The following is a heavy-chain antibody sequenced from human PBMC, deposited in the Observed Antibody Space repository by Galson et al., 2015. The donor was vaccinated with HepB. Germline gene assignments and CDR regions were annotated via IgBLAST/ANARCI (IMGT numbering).Heavy chain of an antibody. Sequence: SLRLSCAASGFTVSSNHMSWVRQAPGKGLEWVSVIFGGGSTYYADSVKGRFTISRDNSKNTLYLQLNSLRAEDTAVYYCATVRNRAIDYWGQGTLVTVSS. V-gene: IGHV3-66*01. J-gene: IGHJ4*02. CDR1: GFTVSSNH. CDR2: IFGGGST. CDR3: ATVRNRAIDY.